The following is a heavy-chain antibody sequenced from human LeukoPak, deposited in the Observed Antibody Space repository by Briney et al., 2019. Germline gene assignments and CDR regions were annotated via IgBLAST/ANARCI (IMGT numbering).Heavy chain of an antibody. CDR3: AKDLGYSYGSFDY. CDR1: GFTFSSYA. D-gene: IGHD5-18*01. CDR2: ISGSGGST. J-gene: IGHJ4*02. Sequence: GGSLRLSCAASGFTFSSYAMSWVRQAPGKGPEWVSAISGSGGSTYYADSVKGRFTISRDNSKNTLYLQMNSLRAEDTAVYYCAKDLGYSYGSFDYWGQGTLVTVSS. V-gene: IGHV3-23*01.